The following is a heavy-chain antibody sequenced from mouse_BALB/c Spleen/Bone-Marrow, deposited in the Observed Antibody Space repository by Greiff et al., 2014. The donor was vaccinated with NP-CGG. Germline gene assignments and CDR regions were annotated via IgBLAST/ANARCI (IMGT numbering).Heavy chain of an antibody. Sequence: ESGGGLVKPGGSLKLSCAASGFAFSSYDMSWVRQTPEKRLEWVAYISSGGGSTYYPDTVKGRFTISRDNAKNTLYLQMSSLKSEYTAMYYCAREVLRDYFDYWGQGTTLTVSS. J-gene: IGHJ2*01. V-gene: IGHV5-12-1*01. CDR1: GFAFSSYD. CDR3: AREVLRDYFDY. CDR2: ISSGGGST. D-gene: IGHD1-1*01.